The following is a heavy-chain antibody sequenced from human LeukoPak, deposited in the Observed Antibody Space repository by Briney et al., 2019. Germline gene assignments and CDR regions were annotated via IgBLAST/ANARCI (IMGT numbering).Heavy chain of an antibody. J-gene: IGHJ4*02. CDR2: IKQDGSEK. CDR3: ARRAGSSWKGVVDY. Sequence: PGGSLRLSCSASGFTFSSYGMHWVRQAPGKGLEWVANIKQDGSEKYYVDSVKGRFTISRDNAKNSLYLQMNSLRAEDTAVYYCARRAGSSWKGVVDYWGQGTLVTVSS. CDR1: GFTFSSYG. V-gene: IGHV3-7*01. D-gene: IGHD6-13*01.